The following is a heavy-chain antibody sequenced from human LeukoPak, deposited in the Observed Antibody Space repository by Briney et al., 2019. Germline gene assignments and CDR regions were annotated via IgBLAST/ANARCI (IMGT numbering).Heavy chain of an antibody. CDR1: GFTFDDYA. V-gene: IGHV3-43*02. CDR3: AKGYYDSSGPNYFDY. D-gene: IGHD3-22*01. Sequence: GGSLRLSCAASGFTFDDYAIHWVRQVPGKALEWFSLVSGDGGSTYYADSVRGRFTISRDNSKNSLYLEMNSLRTEDTALYYCAKGYYDSSGPNYFDYWGQGTLVTVSS. J-gene: IGHJ4*02. CDR2: VSGDGGST.